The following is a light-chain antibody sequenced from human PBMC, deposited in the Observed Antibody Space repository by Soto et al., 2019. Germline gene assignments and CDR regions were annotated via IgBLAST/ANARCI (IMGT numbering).Light chain of an antibody. CDR2: NAS. CDR3: PQYNECPT. V-gene: IGKV3-15*01. J-gene: IGKJ3*01. Sequence: EMVMSQSPSTLAVSPGERVTLLFRSIQTLNINLAWYEEKVGQAPRLLIYNASPRATGVQARFSGSGSGTDFSLTIRSLQSGDFAVYYCPQYNECPTFGPGTQVD. CDR1: QTLNIN.